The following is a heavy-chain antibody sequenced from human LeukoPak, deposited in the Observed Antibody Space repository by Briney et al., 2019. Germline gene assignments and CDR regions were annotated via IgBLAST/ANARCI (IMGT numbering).Heavy chain of an antibody. Sequence: HSGGSLRLSCAASGFSFSTYAMTWVRQAPGKGLEWVSAISGSGDNTYYTDSVKGRFTISRHNSKNTLYLQMNSLRPEDTAVYYCARGWQQQQEIDYWGQGTLVTVSS. J-gene: IGHJ4*02. D-gene: IGHD6-13*01. CDR3: ARGWQQQQEIDY. CDR1: GFSFSTYA. CDR2: ISGSGDNT. V-gene: IGHV3-23*01.